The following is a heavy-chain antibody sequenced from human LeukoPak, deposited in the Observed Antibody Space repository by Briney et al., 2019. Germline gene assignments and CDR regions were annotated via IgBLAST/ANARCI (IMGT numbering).Heavy chain of an antibody. Sequence: GASVKVSCKASGGTFSSYAISWVRQAPGQGLEWMGGIIPIFGTANYAQKFQGRVTITADESTSTAYMELSSLRSEDTAVYYCARRYGGSLPTARNYYFDYWGQGTLVTVSP. D-gene: IGHD1-26*01. CDR2: IIPIFGTA. V-gene: IGHV1-69*13. CDR1: GGTFSSYA. J-gene: IGHJ4*02. CDR3: ARRYGGSLPTARNYYFDY.